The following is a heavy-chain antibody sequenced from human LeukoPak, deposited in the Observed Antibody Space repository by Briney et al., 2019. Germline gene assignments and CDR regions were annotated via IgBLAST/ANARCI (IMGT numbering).Heavy chain of an antibody. D-gene: IGHD1-26*01. CDR1: GYTFTTYA. CDR2: INPNSGGT. J-gene: IGHJ4*02. V-gene: IGHV1-2*02. Sequence: ASVKVSCKASGYTFTTYAMNWVRQAPGQGLEWMGWINPNSGGTNYAQKFQGRVTMTRDTSISTAYMELSRLRSDDTAVYYCARVSIVGATTIDYWGQGTLVTVSS. CDR3: ARVSIVGATTIDY.